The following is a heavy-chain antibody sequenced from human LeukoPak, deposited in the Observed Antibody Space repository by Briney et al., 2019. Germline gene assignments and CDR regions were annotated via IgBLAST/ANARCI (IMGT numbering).Heavy chain of an antibody. CDR3: AKSELGATVPHAFDI. V-gene: IGHV3-30*02. J-gene: IGHJ3*02. D-gene: IGHD1-26*01. Sequence: PGGSLRLSCAASGFTFSSYGMHWVRQAPGKGLEWVAFIRYDGSNKYYADSVKGRFTISRDNSKNTLYLQMNSLRAEDTAVYYCAKSELGATVPHAFDIWGQGTMVTVS. CDR1: GFTFSSYG. CDR2: IRYDGSNK.